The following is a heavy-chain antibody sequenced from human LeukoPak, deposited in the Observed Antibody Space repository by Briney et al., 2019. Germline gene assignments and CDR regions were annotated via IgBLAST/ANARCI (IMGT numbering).Heavy chain of an antibody. Sequence: GGSLRLTCAASGFAFNTYSIDWVRQAPGKGLEWFSYISSSSSNIYCADSVMGRFTISRDNANNLVFLQMNSLRAEDTAVYYCARVGRSGYSLDYWGQGTLVTVSS. J-gene: IGHJ4*02. CDR2: ISSSSSNI. D-gene: IGHD3-3*01. CDR3: ARVGRSGYSLDY. CDR1: GFAFNTYS. V-gene: IGHV3-48*04.